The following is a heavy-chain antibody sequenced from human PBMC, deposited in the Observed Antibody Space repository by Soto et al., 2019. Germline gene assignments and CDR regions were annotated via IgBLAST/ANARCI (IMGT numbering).Heavy chain of an antibody. CDR3: ARSYKLYGMDV. CDR1: GGPFSSYA. V-gene: IGHV1-69*13. CDR2: IIPIFGTA. Sequence: SVKVSFKACGGPFSSYAISLVRQAPGQGLEWMGGIIPIFGTANYAQKFQGRVTITADESTSTAYMELSSLRSEDTAVYYCARSYKLYGMDVWGQGTPVTVSS. J-gene: IGHJ6*01. D-gene: IGHD1-20*01.